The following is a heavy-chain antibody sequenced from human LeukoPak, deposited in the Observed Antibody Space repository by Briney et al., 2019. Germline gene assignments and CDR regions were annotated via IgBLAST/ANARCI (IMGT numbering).Heavy chain of an antibody. CDR1: GYTFTGYY. J-gene: IGHJ4*02. Sequence: ASVKVSCKASGYTFTGYYMHWVRQAPGQGLEWMGWINPNSGGTNYAQKFQGRVTMTRDTSISTAYMELSRLRSDDTAVYYCAGDSSSGWYYFDYWGQGTLVTVSS. V-gene: IGHV1-2*02. CDR2: INPNSGGT. CDR3: AGDSSSGWYYFDY. D-gene: IGHD6-19*01.